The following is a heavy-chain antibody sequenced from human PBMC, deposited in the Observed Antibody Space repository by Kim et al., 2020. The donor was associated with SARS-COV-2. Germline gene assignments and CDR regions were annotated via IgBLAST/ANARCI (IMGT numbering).Heavy chain of an antibody. J-gene: IGHJ6*02. D-gene: IGHD1-26*01. CDR3: ARAVGATYYYGMDV. Sequence: ADSVKGRFTISRDNSKNTLYLQMNSLRAEDTAVYYCARAVGATYYYGMDVWGQGTTVTVSS. V-gene: IGHV3-30*07.